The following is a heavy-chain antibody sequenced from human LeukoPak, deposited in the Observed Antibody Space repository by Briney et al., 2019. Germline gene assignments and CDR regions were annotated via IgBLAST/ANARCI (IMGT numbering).Heavy chain of an antibody. J-gene: IGHJ5*02. CDR3: ARGIYSSGWYWLDP. CDR1: GGSISSSSYY. CDR2: IYYSGST. V-gene: IGHV4-39*01. Sequence: PSATLSLTCTVSGGSISSSSYYWCWIRQPPGKGLEWIGSIYYSGSTYYNPSLKSRVTISVDTSKNQFSLKLSSVTAADTAVYYCARGIYSSGWYWLDPWGQGILVTVSS. D-gene: IGHD6-19*01.